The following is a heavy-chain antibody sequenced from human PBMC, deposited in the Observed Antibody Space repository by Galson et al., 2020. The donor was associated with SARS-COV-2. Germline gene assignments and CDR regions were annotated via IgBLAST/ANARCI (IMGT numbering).Heavy chain of an antibody. J-gene: IGHJ6*02. CDR2: ISYDGSNK. CDR3: ARDGRAYWNYYHGMDD. D-gene: IGHD3-16*01. CDR1: GFTFSSYG. Sequence: TGGSLRLSCAASGFTFSSYGMHWVRQAPGKGLEWVAVISYDGSNKYYADSVKGRFTISRDNSKNTLYLQMNSLRAEDTAVYYCARDGRAYWNYYHGMDDWGQGTTVTVSS. V-gene: IGHV3-30*03.